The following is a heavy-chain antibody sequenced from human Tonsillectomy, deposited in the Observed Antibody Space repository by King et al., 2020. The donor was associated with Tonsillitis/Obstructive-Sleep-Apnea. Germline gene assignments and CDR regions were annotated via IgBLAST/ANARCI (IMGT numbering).Heavy chain of an antibody. CDR2: INAAKGNT. V-gene: IGHV1-3*01. Sequence: VQLVQSGAEVKKPGASVKVSCKASGYTFTDYPIHWVRQAPGEGLVWMGWINAAKGNTKYSQKFQGRVTITRDRSASTAYMELSSLRSADTAVYYCAREGTGTREFDYWGQGTLLTVSS. CDR1: GYTFTDYP. J-gene: IGHJ4*02. CDR3: AREGTGTREFDY. D-gene: IGHD4-11*01.